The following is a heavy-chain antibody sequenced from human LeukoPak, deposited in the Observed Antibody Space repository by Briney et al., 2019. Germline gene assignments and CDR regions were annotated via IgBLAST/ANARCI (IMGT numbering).Heavy chain of an antibody. D-gene: IGHD3-9*01. Sequence: PSETLSLICTVSGGSISSYYWSWIRQPAGKRLEWIGRIYTSGSTNYNPSLKSRVTMSVDTSKNQFSLKLSSVTAADTAVYYCARGLYDILTGYRYFDLWGRGTLVTVSS. CDR1: GGSISSYY. CDR3: ARGLYDILTGYRYFDL. CDR2: IYTSGST. V-gene: IGHV4-4*07. J-gene: IGHJ2*01.